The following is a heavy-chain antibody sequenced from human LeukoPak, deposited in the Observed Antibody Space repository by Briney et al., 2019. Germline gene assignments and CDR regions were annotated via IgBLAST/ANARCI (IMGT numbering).Heavy chain of an antibody. CDR2: MLYSGTA. Sequence: SETLSLTCTVSGGSISSHYWSWIRQPPGKGLEWIGSMLYSGTACYNPSLKSRVTISVDTSKNQFSLKLRSVTAADTAVYYCARAPTVTNHYYSWFDPWGQGTLVTVSS. CDR3: ARAPTVTNHYYSWFDP. J-gene: IGHJ5*02. D-gene: IGHD4-17*01. V-gene: IGHV4-59*11. CDR1: GGSISSHY.